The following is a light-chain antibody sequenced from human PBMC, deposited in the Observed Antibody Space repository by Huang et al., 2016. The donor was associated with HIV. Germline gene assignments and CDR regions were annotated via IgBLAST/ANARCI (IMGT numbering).Light chain of an antibody. CDR1: QSVVYNSNNRNY. CDR3: QQYYSSPRT. V-gene: IGKV4-1*01. J-gene: IGKJ2*01. Sequence: DIVMTQSPDSLAVSLGERATINCKSSQSVVYNSNNRNYLAWYQQKAGQPPKLLIYWASTRESGVPVRFSCSGSGTDFTLTISSVQAEDVAVYYCQQYYSSPRTFGQGTKLEIK. CDR2: WAS.